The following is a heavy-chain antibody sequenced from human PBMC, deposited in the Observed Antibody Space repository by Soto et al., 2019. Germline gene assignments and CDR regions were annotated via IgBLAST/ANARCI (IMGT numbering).Heavy chain of an antibody. Sequence: SETLSLTCTVSGGSITSTSYYWSWIRQPPGKGLEWIGYIYHSGSTYYNPSLKSRVTISVDRSKNQFSLKLSSVTAADTAVYYCARHFRDDYTDLAFWGQGTLVTVAS. CDR2: IYHSGST. CDR1: GGSITSTSYY. D-gene: IGHD4-4*01. V-gene: IGHV4-30-2*01. CDR3: ARHFRDDYTDLAF. J-gene: IGHJ4*02.